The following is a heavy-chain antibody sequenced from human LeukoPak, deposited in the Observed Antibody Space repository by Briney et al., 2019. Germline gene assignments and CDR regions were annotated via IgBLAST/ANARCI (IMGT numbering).Heavy chain of an antibody. V-gene: IGHV3-11*05. Sequence: PGGSLRLSCAASGFTFSDYYMSWIRQAPGKGLEWVSYISSSSSYTNYADSVKGRFTISRDNAKNSLYLQMDSLRAEDTAVYYCARDQNYFDYWGQGTLVTVSS. CDR3: ARDQNYFDY. J-gene: IGHJ4*02. CDR1: GFTFSDYY. CDR2: ISSSSSYT.